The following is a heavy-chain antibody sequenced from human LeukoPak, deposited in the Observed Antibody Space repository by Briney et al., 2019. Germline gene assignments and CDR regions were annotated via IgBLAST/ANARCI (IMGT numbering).Heavy chain of an antibody. Sequence: GGSLRLSCAASGFTFSSYSMNWVRQAPGKGLEWVSSISSSSSYIYYADSVKGRFTISRDNAKNSLYLQMNSLRAEDTALYYCAKERTRSIAAADPFDYWGQGTPVTVSS. D-gene: IGHD6-13*01. V-gene: IGHV3-21*04. CDR2: ISSSSSYI. CDR3: AKERTRSIAAADPFDY. CDR1: GFTFSSYS. J-gene: IGHJ4*02.